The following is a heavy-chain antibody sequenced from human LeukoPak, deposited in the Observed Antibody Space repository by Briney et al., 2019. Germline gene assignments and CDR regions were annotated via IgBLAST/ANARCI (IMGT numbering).Heavy chain of an antibody. D-gene: IGHD4-17*01. CDR1: GFTFSSYW. CDR3: ARDHRLRLEDY. J-gene: IGHJ4*02. CDR2: IKQDGSEK. V-gene: IGHV3-7*01. Sequence: GGSLRLSCAASGFTFSSYWMSWVRQAPGKGLEWVANIKQDGSEKYYVDSVKGRFTISRDNTKNSLYLQMNSLRAEDTAVYYCARDHRLRLEDYWGQGTLVTVSS.